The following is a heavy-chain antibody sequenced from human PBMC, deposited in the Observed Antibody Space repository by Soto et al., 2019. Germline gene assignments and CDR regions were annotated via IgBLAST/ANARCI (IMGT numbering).Heavy chain of an antibody. CDR3: VGRPMQQLKLLY. D-gene: IGHD6-13*01. CDR1: SGSISSSNW. J-gene: IGHJ4*02. V-gene: IGHV4-4*02. CDR2: IYHSGST. Sequence: QVQLQESGPGLVKPSGTLSLTCAVSSGSISSSNWWSWVRQPPGKGLEWIGEIYHSGSTNYNPSLKSRVTISVDNSKNQFSLKLSSVTAADTAVYYCVGRPMQQLKLLYCGQGTLVTVSS.